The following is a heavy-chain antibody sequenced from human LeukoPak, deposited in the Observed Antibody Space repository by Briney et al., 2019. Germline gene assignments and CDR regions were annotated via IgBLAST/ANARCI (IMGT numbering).Heavy chain of an antibody. J-gene: IGHJ4*02. D-gene: IGHD6-6*01. V-gene: IGHV3-21*01. CDR1: GFTFSTYN. Sequence: GGSLRLSCAASGFTFSTYNMNWVRQAPGKGLEWVSFITGSSSYIYYTDSVKGRFTISRDNAKNSLFLQMNSLRDEDTAVYYCASGFSSSPYFDYWGQGTLVTVSS. CDR2: ITGSSSYI. CDR3: ASGFSSSPYFDY.